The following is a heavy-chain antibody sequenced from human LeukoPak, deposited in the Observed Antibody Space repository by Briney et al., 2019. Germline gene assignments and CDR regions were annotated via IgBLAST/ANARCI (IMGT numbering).Heavy chain of an antibody. D-gene: IGHD2-2*01. CDR1: GGSISSSGYS. J-gene: IGHJ6*03. V-gene: IGHV4-39*01. CDR2: IYYSGST. CDR3: ARLVCSSATCYQPYFYYMDV. Sequence: SETLSLTCTVSGGSISSSGYSWGWIRQPPGKGLEWIGTIYYSGSTYYNPSLKSRLTISVDTSKNQFSLKLSSVTAADTAVYYCARLVCSSATCYQPYFYYMDVWGKGTTVTISS.